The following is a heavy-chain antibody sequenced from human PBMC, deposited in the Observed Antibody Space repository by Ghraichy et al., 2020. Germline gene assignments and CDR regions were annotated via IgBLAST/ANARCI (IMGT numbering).Heavy chain of an antibody. D-gene: IGHD6-13*01. CDR2: IYWDDDK. CDR1: GFSLSTSGVG. J-gene: IGHJ5*02. CDR3: AHRRVYISSSSWYKWENWFDP. Sequence: SGPTLVQPTQTLTLTCTFSGFSLSTSGVGVGWIRQPPGKALEWLALIYWDDDKRYSPSLKSRLTITKDTSKNQVVLTMTNMDPVDTATYYCAHRRVYISSSSWYKWENWFDPWGQGTMVTVSS. V-gene: IGHV2-5*02.